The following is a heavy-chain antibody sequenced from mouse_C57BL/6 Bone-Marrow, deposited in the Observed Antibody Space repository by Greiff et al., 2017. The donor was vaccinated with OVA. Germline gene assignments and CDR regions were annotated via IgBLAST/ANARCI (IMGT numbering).Heavy chain of an antibody. V-gene: IGHV14-4*01. D-gene: IGHD6-5*01. J-gene: IGHJ2*01. Sequence: EVQLQQSGAELVRPGASVKLSCTASGFNIKDDYMHWVKQRPEQGLEWIGWIDPENGDTEYASKFQGKATITAETSSNTAYMKLSSLTSEDTAVYYCTTLSGDLDDWGQGTTLTVSS. CDR3: TTLSGDLDD. CDR2: IDPENGDT. CDR1: GFNIKDDY.